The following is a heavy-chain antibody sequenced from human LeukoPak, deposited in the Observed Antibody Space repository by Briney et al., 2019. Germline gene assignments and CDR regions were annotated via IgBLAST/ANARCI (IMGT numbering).Heavy chain of an antibody. CDR2: IRSKIDGGAT. J-gene: IGHJ4*02. V-gene: IGHV3-15*01. D-gene: IGHD2-21*01. Sequence: GGSLRLSCAASGFTFSSYAMTWVRQAPGKGLEWVGRIRSKIDGGATDYAAPVKGRFTISRDDSKNTLYLQINSLKIEDTAMYYCYTSITDYWGQGTLVTVSS. CDR1: GFTFSSYA. CDR3: YTSITDY.